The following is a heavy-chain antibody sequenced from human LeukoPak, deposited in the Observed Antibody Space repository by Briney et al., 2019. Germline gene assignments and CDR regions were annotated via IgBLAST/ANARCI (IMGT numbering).Heavy chain of an antibody. CDR1: GYSFISYW. CDR2: IYPGDSDT. D-gene: IGHD1-26*01. CDR3: ARLSEWDADY. Sequence: GESLKISCKGSGYSFISYWIGWVRQMPGKGLEWMGIIYPGDSDTRYSPSFQGQVTISADKSISTAYMELSRLRSDDTAVYYCARLSEWDADYWGQGTLVTVSS. V-gene: IGHV5-51*01. J-gene: IGHJ4*02.